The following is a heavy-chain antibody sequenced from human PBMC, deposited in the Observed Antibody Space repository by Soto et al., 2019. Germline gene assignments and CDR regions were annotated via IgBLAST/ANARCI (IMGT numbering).Heavy chain of an antibody. CDR3: ARNWESITMIIGY. D-gene: IGHD3-22*01. V-gene: IGHV3-33*01. CDR2: IWHDGSYK. Sequence: GGSLSLSCAASGFSFSNYCLHWVRQAPGKGLEWVAIIWHDGSYKYYADSVKGRFTISRDNSKNTVYLQMNSLRAEDTAVYYCARNWESITMIIGYWGQGTLVTVS. J-gene: IGHJ4*02. CDR1: GFSFSNYC.